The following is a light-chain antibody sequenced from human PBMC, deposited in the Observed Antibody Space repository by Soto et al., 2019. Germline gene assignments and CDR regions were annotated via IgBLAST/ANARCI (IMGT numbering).Light chain of an antibody. CDR3: PQYGSSPLT. CDR1: QSVSSSY. Sequence: EIVLTQSPGTLSLSPGERATLSCRASQSVSSSYLAWYQQKPGQAPRLLIYGASIRATGIPDRFSGSGSGTDFTLTISRLEPEDFAVYYCPQYGSSPLTFGGGPKVEIK. CDR2: GAS. V-gene: IGKV3-20*01. J-gene: IGKJ4*01.